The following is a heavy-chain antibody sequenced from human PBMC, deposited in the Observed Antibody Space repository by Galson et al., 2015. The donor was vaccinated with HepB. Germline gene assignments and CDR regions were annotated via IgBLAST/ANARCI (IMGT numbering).Heavy chain of an antibody. CDR2: IYSGGST. Sequence: SLRLSCAASGFTVSSNYMSWVRQAPGKGLEWVSVIYSGGSTYYADSVKGRFTISRDNSKNTLYLQMNSLRAEDTAVYYCARVPYYDYYYGMDVWGQGTTVTVSS. CDR3: ARVPYYDYYYGMDV. V-gene: IGHV3-66*02. J-gene: IGHJ6*02. CDR1: GFTVSSNY.